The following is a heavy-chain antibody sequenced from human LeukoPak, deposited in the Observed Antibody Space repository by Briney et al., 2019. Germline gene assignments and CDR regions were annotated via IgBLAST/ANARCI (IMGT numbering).Heavy chain of an antibody. CDR2: IIPIFGTA. Sequence: SVRVSGKASGGTFSSYGISWVRQAPGQGLEWMGGIIPIFGTANYAQKFQGRVTITADESTSTPYMELSSLRSEDTAVYYCAGSYYFDYWGQGTLVTVSS. J-gene: IGHJ4*02. V-gene: IGHV1-69*01. CDR1: GGTFSSYG. CDR3: AGSYYFDY.